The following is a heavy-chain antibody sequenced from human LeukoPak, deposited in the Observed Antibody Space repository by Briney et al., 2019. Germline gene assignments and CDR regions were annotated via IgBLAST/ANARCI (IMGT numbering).Heavy chain of an antibody. V-gene: IGHV3-30*18. D-gene: IGHD6-19*01. J-gene: IGHJ6*02. CDR2: ISYDGSNK. Sequence: GGSLRPSCAASGFTFSSYGMHWVRQAPGKGLEWVAVISYDGSNKYYADSVKGRFTISRDNSNNTLYLQMNSLRAEDTAVYYCAKDRGQWLVLYGMDVWGQGTTVTVSS. CDR1: GFTFSSYG. CDR3: AKDRGQWLVLYGMDV.